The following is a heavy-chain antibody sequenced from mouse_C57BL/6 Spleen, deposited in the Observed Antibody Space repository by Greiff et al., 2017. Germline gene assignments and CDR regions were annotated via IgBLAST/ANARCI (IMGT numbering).Heavy chain of an antibody. Sequence: VQLQQSGAELVRPGASVTLSCKASGYTFTDYEMHWVKQTPVHGLEWIGAIDPATGGTAYNQKFKGKAILTADKSSSTAYMELRSLTSEDSAVYYCTRLALTGTFFDYWGQGTTLTVSS. D-gene: IGHD4-1*01. CDR2: IDPATGGT. J-gene: IGHJ2*01. CDR3: TRLALTGTFFDY. CDR1: GYTFTDYE. V-gene: IGHV1-15*01.